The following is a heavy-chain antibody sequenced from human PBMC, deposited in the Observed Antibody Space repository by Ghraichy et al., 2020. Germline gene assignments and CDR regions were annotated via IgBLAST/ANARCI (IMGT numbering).Heavy chain of an antibody. Sequence: ASVKVSCKASGYTFTSYGISWVRQAPGQGLEWMGWISAYNGNTNYAQKLQGRVTMTTDTSTSTAYMELRSLRSDDTAVYYCARVDIHQIFGVVNYYYYYYMGVWGKGTRVTVS. V-gene: IGHV1-18*04. CDR3: ARVDIHQIFGVVNYYYYYYMGV. CDR2: ISAYNGNT. CDR1: GYTFTSYG. D-gene: IGHD3-3*01. J-gene: IGHJ6*03.